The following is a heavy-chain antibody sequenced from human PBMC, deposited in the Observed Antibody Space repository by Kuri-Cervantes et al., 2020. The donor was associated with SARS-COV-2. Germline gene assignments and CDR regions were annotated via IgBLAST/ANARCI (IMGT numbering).Heavy chain of an antibody. V-gene: IGHV5-51*01. CDR3: ARRAYGEQVDYYYMDV. CDR1: GYSFTSYW. D-gene: IGHD4-17*01. J-gene: IGHJ6*03. CDR2: IYPGDSDT. Sequence: GGSLRLSCTGSGYSFTSYWIGWVRQMPGKGLEWMGIIYPGDSDTRYSPSFQGQVIISADKSINTAFLQWSSLKASDTAMYYCARRAYGEQVDYYYMDVWGKGTTVTVSS.